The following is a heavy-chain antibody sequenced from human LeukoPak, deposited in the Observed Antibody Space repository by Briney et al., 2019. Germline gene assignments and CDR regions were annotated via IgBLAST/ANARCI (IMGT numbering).Heavy chain of an antibody. D-gene: IGHD3-22*01. V-gene: IGHV3-49*04. CDR3: TRVTYYNDNSGYFHFDS. CDR2: IRRKAHGGTT. Sequence: SGRSLRLSCTTSGFTFGDYAMSWVRQAPGKGLEWVSFIRRKAHGGTTEYAASVKGRFSSSRDDSKSIAYLQMNSLKTEDTAVYFCTRVTYYNDNSGYFHFDSWGQGSLVTVSS. CDR1: GFTFGDYA. J-gene: IGHJ4*02.